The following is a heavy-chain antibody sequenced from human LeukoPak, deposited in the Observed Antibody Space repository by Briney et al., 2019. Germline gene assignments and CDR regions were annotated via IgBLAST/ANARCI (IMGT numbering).Heavy chain of an antibody. D-gene: IGHD3-22*01. J-gene: IGHJ6*02. Sequence: PSETLSLTCTVSGGSISSYYWSWIRQPPGKGLEWIGYIYYSGSTNYNPSLKSRVTISVDTSKNQFSLKLSSVTAADTAVYYCARDNMYYYDSSGYYYYYGMDVWGQGTTVTVSS. CDR1: GGSISSYY. CDR3: ARDNMYYYDSSGYYYYYGMDV. CDR2: IYYSGST. V-gene: IGHV4-59*01.